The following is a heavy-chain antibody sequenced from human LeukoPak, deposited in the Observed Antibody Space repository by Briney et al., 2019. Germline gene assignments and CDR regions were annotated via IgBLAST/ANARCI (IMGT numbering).Heavy chain of an antibody. CDR1: GFTFSSYS. D-gene: IGHD3-10*01. V-gene: IGHV3-21*01. Sequence: GGSLRLSCAASGFTFSSYSMNWVRQAPGKGLEWVSSISSSSSYIYYADSVKGRFTISRDNAKNSLYLQMNSLRVEDTAVYYCARFPFGELLNGFDSWGQGTLVTVSS. J-gene: IGHJ4*02. CDR2: ISSSSSYI. CDR3: ARFPFGELLNGFDS.